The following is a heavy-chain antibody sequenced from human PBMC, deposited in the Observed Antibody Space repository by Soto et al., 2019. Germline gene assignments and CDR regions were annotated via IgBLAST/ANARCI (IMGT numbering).Heavy chain of an antibody. V-gene: IGHV1-3*01. J-gene: IGHJ4*02. CDR3: ARVGIPSVPTYYFDY. Sequence: ASVKVSCKASGYTFTSYAMHWVRQAPGQRLEWMGWINAGNGNTKYSQKFQGRVTITRDTSASTAYMELSSLRSEDTAVYYCARVGIPSVPTYYFDYWGQGTLVTAPQ. CDR1: GYTFTSYA. D-gene: IGHD1-26*01. CDR2: INAGNGNT.